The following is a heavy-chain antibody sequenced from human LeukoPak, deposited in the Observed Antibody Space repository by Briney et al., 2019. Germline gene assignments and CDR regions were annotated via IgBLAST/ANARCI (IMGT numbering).Heavy chain of an antibody. CDR3: ATPRIAAALDY. Sequence: PSETLSLTCTVSGGSISSSSYYWGWIRQPPGKGLEWIGSIYYSGSTYYNPSLKSRVTISVDTSKNQFSLKLSSVTAADTAVYYCATPRIAAALDYWGQGTLVTVSS. CDR2: IYYSGST. V-gene: IGHV4-39*07. CDR1: GGSISSSSYY. D-gene: IGHD6-13*01. J-gene: IGHJ4*02.